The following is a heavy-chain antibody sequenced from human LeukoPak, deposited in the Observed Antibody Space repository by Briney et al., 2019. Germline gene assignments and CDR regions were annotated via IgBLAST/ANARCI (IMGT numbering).Heavy chain of an antibody. D-gene: IGHD6-6*01. CDR1: GFTFSSYA. CDR2: INQDGSTK. CDR3: ARIGYSSSSLDY. Sequence: PGGSLRLSCAASGFTFSSYAMHWARQAPGKGLEWVANINQDGSTKYYVDSVKGRFTISRDNAKNSVYLQVNSLTAEDTALYYCARIGYSSSSLDYWGQGTLVIVSS. J-gene: IGHJ4*02. V-gene: IGHV3-7*01.